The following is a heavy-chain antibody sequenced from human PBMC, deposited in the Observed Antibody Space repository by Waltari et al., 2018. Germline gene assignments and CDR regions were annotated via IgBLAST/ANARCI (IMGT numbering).Heavy chain of an antibody. CDR2: IIPIFGTA. CDR3: AKMPSVAAAGSYYYYYYMDV. J-gene: IGHJ6*03. Sequence: QVQLVQSGAEVKKPGSSVKVSCKASGGTFSSYAISWVRQAPGHGLEWMGRIIPIFGTANYAQKFQGRVTITADKSTSTAYMELSSLRSEDTAVYYCAKMPSVAAAGSYYYYYYMDVWGKGTTVTISS. CDR1: GGTFSSYA. V-gene: IGHV1-69*13. D-gene: IGHD6-13*01.